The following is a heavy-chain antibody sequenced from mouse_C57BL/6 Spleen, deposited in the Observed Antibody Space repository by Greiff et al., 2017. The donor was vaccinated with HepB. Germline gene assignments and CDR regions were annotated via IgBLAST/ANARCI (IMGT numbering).Heavy chain of an antibody. CDR3: ARNRYGYWYFDV. CDR1: GFTFSDYG. CDR2: ISSGSSTI. Sequence: EVKLVESGGGLVKPGGSLKLSCAASGFTFSDYGMHWVRQAPEKGLEWVAYISSGSSTIYYADTVKGRFTISRDNAKNTLFLQMTSLRSEDTAMYYCARNRYGYWYFDVWGTGTTVTVSS. J-gene: IGHJ1*03. D-gene: IGHD1-1*01. V-gene: IGHV5-17*01.